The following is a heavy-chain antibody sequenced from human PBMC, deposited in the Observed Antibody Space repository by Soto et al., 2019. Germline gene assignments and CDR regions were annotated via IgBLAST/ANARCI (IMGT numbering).Heavy chain of an antibody. CDR3: ARDQLYDILTGEAGWFDP. Sequence: GGSLRLSCAASGFTFSSYGMHWVRQAPGKGLEWVAVIWYDGSNKYYADSVKGRFTISRDNSKNTLYLQMNSLRAEDTAVYYCARDQLYDILTGEAGWFDPWGQGTLVTVSS. V-gene: IGHV3-33*01. CDR2: IWYDGSNK. D-gene: IGHD3-9*01. J-gene: IGHJ5*02. CDR1: GFTFSSYG.